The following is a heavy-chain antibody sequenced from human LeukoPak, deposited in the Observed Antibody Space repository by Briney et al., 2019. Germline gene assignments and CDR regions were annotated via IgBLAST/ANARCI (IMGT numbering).Heavy chain of an antibody. CDR3: SRHPTLTSVGNFDY. CDR2: LYNTETT. Sequence: SETLSLTCSVSGDSISRSSYYWGWIRQPPGKGREWNGRLYNTETTYNNPSPQSRLTISVDTSKNQLSRKPSSVTAADTAVYYCSRHPTLTSVGNFDYWGRGTLVTVSS. V-gene: IGHV4-39*01. CDR1: GDSISRSSYY. J-gene: IGHJ4*02. D-gene: IGHD4/OR15-4a*01.